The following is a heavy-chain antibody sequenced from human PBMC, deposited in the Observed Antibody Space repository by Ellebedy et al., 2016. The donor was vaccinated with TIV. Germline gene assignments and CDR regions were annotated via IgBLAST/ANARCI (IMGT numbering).Heavy chain of an antibody. J-gene: IGHJ6*02. V-gene: IGHV1-46*01. D-gene: IGHD3-3*01. CDR3: ARGGITIFGASYYYGMDV. CDR2: IDPSGGSK. CDR1: GYTFTSYY. Sequence: ASVKVSCKASGYTFTSYYMHWVRQAPGQGLEWMGVIDPSGGSKTYAQKFQGRVTMTRETSTSTVHMELSSLRSEDTAVYYCARGGITIFGASYYYGMDVWGQGTTVTVSS.